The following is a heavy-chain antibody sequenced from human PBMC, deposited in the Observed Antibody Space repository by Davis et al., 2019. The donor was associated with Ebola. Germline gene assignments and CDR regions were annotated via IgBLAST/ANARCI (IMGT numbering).Heavy chain of an antibody. D-gene: IGHD1-26*01. J-gene: IGHJ4*02. CDR2: IRNKTNNYAT. CDR1: GFSLSGSA. Sequence: GESLKISCAVSGFSLSGSAMHWVRQASGTGLEWVGRIRNKTNNYATAYAASVRGRFTISRDDSKNTTYLQMNSLQVDDTAVYYCTRALQGGGYSSWGQGTLVTVSS. V-gene: IGHV3-73*01. CDR3: TRALQGGGYSS.